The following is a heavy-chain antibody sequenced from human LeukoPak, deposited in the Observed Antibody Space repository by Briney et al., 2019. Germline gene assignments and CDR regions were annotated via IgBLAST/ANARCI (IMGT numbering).Heavy chain of an antibody. CDR3: ATDITMVRGTGPFDP. D-gene: IGHD3-10*01. CDR2: FDPEDGET. Sequence: ASVKVSCKVSGYTLTELSMHWVRQAPGKGLEWMGGFDPEDGETIYVQKFQGRVTMTEDTSTDTAYMELSSLRSEDTAVYYCATDITMVRGTGPFDPWGQGTLVTVSS. V-gene: IGHV1-24*01. CDR1: GYTLTELS. J-gene: IGHJ5*02.